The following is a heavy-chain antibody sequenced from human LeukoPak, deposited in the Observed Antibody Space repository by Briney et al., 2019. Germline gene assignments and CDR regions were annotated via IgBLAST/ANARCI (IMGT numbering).Heavy chain of an antibody. V-gene: IGHV4-39*07. J-gene: IGHJ2*01. CDR1: GGSISSSSYY. Sequence: SETLSLTCTVSGGSISSSSYYWGWIRQPPGKGLEWIGTIYYSGSTNYNPSLKSRVTISLDTSKNQFSLKLRSVTAADTAVYYCARKAPGTLDLWGRGTLVTVSS. CDR3: ARKAPGTLDL. CDR2: IYYSGST.